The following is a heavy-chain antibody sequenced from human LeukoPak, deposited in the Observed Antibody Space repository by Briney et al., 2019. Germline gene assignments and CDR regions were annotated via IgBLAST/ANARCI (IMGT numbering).Heavy chain of an antibody. D-gene: IGHD2-2*02. CDR1: GGSFSGYY. Sequence: SGTLSLTCAVYGGSFSGYYWSWIRQPPGKGLEWIGEINHSGSTNYNPSLKSRVTISVDTSKNQFSLKLSSVTAADTAVYYCARSLGYCSSTSGYSWFDPWGQGTLVTVSS. V-gene: IGHV4-34*01. CDR2: INHSGST. CDR3: ARSLGYCSSTSGYSWFDP. J-gene: IGHJ5*02.